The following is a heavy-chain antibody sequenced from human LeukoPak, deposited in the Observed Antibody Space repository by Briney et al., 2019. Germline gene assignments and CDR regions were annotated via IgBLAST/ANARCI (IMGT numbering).Heavy chain of an antibody. V-gene: IGHV3-21*01. Sequence: GGSLRLSCAASGFTFSSYSMNWVRQAPGKGLEWVSSISSSSSYIYYAGSVKGRFTISRDNAKNSLYLQMNSLRAEDTAVYYCARDSWGSPWLASDFYYYYYYMDVWGKGTTVTVSS. CDR1: GFTFSSYS. CDR3: ARDSWGSPWLASDFYYYYYYMDV. CDR2: ISSSSSYI. D-gene: IGHD6-19*01. J-gene: IGHJ6*03.